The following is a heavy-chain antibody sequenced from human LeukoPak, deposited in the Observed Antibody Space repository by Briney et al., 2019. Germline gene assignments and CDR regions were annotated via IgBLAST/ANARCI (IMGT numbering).Heavy chain of an antibody. V-gene: IGHV3-21*01. J-gene: IGHJ4*02. CDR3: AREFADY. CDR1: GFTFNIFS. Sequence: GGSLRLSCAASGFTFNIFSMNWVRQAPGKGLELVSSISSGSSYIYYADSVKGRFTISRDNAKNSLYLQMSSLRAEDTAVYYCAREFADYWGQGTLVTVSS. CDR2: ISSGSSYI.